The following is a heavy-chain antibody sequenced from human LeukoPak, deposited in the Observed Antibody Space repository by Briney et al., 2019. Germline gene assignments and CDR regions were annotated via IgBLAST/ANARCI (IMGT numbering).Heavy chain of an antibody. V-gene: IGHV4-34*01. J-gene: IGHJ4*02. CDR1: GGSFSGYY. CDR3: ASRTSTVTHDY. Sequence: SETLSLTCAVYGGSFSGYYWSWIRQPPGKGLEWIGEINHSGSTNYNPSLKSRATISVDTSKNQFSLKLSSVTAADTAVYYCASRTSTVTHDYWGQGTLVTVSS. D-gene: IGHD4-17*01. CDR2: INHSGST.